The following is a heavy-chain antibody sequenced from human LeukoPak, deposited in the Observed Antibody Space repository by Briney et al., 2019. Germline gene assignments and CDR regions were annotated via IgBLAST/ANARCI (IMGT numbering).Heavy chain of an antibody. V-gene: IGHV1-2*02. Sequence: ASVKVSCKASGYTFTGYYMHWVRQAPGQGLEWMGWINPNSGGTNYAQKLQGGVTMSRETSISTAYMELSRQRSDDTAVYYCARAGDYRLGYFDLWGRGTLVTVSS. CDR2: INPNSGGT. CDR1: GYTFTGYY. D-gene: IGHD4-17*01. J-gene: IGHJ2*01. CDR3: ARAGDYRLGYFDL.